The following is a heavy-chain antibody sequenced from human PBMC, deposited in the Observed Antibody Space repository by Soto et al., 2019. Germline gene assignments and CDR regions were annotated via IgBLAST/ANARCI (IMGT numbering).Heavy chain of an antibody. CDR1: GFTFDDYA. CDR3: AKDISDSTGFYHFDY. V-gene: IGHV3-9*01. D-gene: IGHD4-4*01. Sequence: SLRLSCAASGFTFDDYAMHWVRQAPGKGLEWVSGISWNSGSIGYADSVKGRFTISRDNAKNSLYLQMNSLRAEDTALYYCAKDISDSTGFYHFDYWGQGTLVTV. CDR2: ISWNSGSI. J-gene: IGHJ4*02.